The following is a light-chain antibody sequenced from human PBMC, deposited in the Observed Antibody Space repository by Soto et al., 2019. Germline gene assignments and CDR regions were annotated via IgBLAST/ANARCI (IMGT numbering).Light chain of an antibody. J-gene: IGKJ2*01. CDR3: QRYTSAPYT. CDR2: AAS. CDR1: QSISNY. V-gene: IGKV1-27*01. Sequence: DIQMTQSPSSLSASVGDRVTITCRASQSISNYLAWYQQKPGKVPKLLIYAASTLQSRVPSRFSGSGSGTDFTLTISSLQAEDVATYYCQRYTSAPYTFGQGTKLEIK.